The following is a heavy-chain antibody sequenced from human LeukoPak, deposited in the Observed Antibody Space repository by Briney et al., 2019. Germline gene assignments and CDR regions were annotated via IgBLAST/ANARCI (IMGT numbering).Heavy chain of an antibody. CDR2: IYHSGST. CDR1: GYSISSDYY. CDR3: ARGKSRGSHIDY. D-gene: IGHD1-26*01. J-gene: IGHJ4*02. V-gene: IGHV4-38-2*02. Sequence: SETLSLTCTVSGYSISSDYYWGWIRPPPGKGLEWIGSIYHSGSTYYNPSLKSRVTISVDTSKNQFSLKLRSVTAADTAVYYCARGKSRGSHIDYWGQGTLVTVSS.